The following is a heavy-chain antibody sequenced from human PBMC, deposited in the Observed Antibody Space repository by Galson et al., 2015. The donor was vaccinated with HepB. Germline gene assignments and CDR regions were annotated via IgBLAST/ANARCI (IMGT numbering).Heavy chain of an antibody. CDR1: GFTFSSYA. CDR2: ISYDGSNK. CDR3: ARASPLLLWFGEHGMDV. Sequence: SLRLSCAASGFTFSSYAMHWVRQAPGKGLEWVAVISYDGSNKYYADSVKGRFTISRDNSKNTLYLQMNSLRAEDTAVYYCARASPLLLWFGEHGMDVWGQGTTVTVSS. D-gene: IGHD3-10*01. J-gene: IGHJ6*02. V-gene: IGHV3-30-3*01.